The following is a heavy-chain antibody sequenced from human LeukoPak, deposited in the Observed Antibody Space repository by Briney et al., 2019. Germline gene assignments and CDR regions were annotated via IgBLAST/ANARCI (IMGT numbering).Heavy chain of an antibody. Sequence: VTPSETLSLICTVPGASITNYYWSWIRQPPGKGLEWIGYISHTGITNYNPSLESRVIISADTSRNQFSLKLTSMTAADTAVYYCARFRSAADHPDSWGQGTLVTVSS. V-gene: IGHV4-59*01. J-gene: IGHJ4*02. D-gene: IGHD1-14*01. CDR1: GASITNYY. CDR2: ISHTGIT. CDR3: ARFRSAADHPDS.